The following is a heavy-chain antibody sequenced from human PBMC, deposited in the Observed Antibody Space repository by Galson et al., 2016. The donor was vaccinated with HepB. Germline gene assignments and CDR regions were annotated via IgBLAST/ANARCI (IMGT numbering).Heavy chain of an antibody. J-gene: IGHJ4*02. V-gene: IGHV7-4-1*02. CDR1: GYTFTSYP. Sequence: VKVSCKASGYTFTSYPMNWVRQAPGQGPEWMGWINTNTGSPTYAQGFTGRFVFSLDTSFSTAYLEISSLKAADTAVYYCARGLRGIGVDYWGQGTLVTVFS. CDR2: INTNTGSP. CDR3: ARGLRGIGVDY. D-gene: IGHD1-26*01.